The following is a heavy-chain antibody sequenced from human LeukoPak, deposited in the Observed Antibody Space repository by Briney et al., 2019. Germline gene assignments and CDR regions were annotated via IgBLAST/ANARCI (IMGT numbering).Heavy chain of an antibody. CDR1: GYTFTGYY. Sequence: ASVKVSCKASGYTFTGYYMHWVRQAPGQGLEWMGWINPNSGGTNYAQKFQGRVTMTRDTSISTAYMELSRLRSDDTAVYYCARDPYCTNGVCYTSYYYYYVDVWGKGTTVTVSS. J-gene: IGHJ6*03. V-gene: IGHV1-2*02. CDR3: ARDPYCTNGVCYTSYYYYYVDV. D-gene: IGHD2-8*01. CDR2: INPNSGGT.